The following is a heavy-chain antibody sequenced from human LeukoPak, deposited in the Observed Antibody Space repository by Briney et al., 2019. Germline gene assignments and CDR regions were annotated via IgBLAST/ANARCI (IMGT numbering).Heavy chain of an antibody. CDR2: IIPIFGTA. J-gene: IGHJ4*02. CDR1: GGTFSSYA. CDR3: ARSKIQLWSHFDY. D-gene: IGHD5-18*01. Sequence: SVTVSCKASGGTFSSYAISWVRQAPGQGLEWMGGIIPIFGTANYAQKFQGRVTITADESTSTAYMELSSLRSEDTAVYYCARSKIQLWSHFDYWGQGTLVTVSS. V-gene: IGHV1-69*13.